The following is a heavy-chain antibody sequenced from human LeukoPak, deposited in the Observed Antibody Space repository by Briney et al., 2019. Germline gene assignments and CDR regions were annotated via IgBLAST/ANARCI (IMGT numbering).Heavy chain of an antibody. Sequence: GGSLRLSCAASAFTFSSYEMNWVRQAPGKGLEWVSYISSSGSTIYYADSVKGRFTISRDNAKNSLYLQMDSLRAEDTAVYYCARDLDGDLPAFDYWGQGTLVTVSS. CDR2: ISSSGSTI. D-gene: IGHD4-17*01. CDR3: ARDLDGDLPAFDY. J-gene: IGHJ4*02. V-gene: IGHV3-48*03. CDR1: AFTFSSYE.